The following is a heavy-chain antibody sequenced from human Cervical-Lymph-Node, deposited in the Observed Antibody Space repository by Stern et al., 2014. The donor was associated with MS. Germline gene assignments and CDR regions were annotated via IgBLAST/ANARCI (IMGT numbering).Heavy chain of an antibody. Sequence: QVQLVQSGTEVRKPGASVKVSCRASGYTFTSFGISWVRRTPGQGLEFMGWISGYNGDTKYPQKFQGRVVLPPDTSTSTAYMDLTSLRSDDTAMYYCARGPYCSSTSCYTNGYYFYGLDVWGQGTTVTVSS. D-gene: IGHD2-2*02. J-gene: IGHJ6*02. CDR2: ISGYNGDT. V-gene: IGHV1-18*01. CDR3: ARGPYCSSTSCYTNGYYFYGLDV. CDR1: GYTFTSFG.